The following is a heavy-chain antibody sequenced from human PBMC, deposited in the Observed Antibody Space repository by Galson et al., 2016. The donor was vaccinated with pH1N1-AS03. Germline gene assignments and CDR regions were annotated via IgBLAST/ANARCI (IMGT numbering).Heavy chain of an antibody. V-gene: IGHV1-18*01. Sequence: SVKVSCKASGYTFTNFGITWVRQAPGQGLEWMGWISGYNGQTHYAQRFQGRVTLTTDTSTTTAYMELRSLRSDDTAVYYCVKDFWAGDSGYWGQGTLVTVSS. CDR2: ISGYNGQT. CDR3: VKDFWAGDSGY. D-gene: IGHD3-3*01. CDR1: GYTFTNFG. J-gene: IGHJ4*02.